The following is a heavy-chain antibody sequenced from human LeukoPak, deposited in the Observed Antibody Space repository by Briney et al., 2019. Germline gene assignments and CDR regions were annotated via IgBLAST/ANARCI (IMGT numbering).Heavy chain of an antibody. J-gene: IGHJ4*02. V-gene: IGHV3-21*06. CDR1: GFSFSTYS. Sequence: GGSLRLSCAASGFSFSTYSINWVRQAPGKGLEWVSSIKIGSSYMTYADSVRGRFTISRDNAKNSVYMQMNSLRVEDTAVYYCAGGIDYWGRGTLVTVSS. CDR3: AGGIDY. CDR2: IKIGSSYM.